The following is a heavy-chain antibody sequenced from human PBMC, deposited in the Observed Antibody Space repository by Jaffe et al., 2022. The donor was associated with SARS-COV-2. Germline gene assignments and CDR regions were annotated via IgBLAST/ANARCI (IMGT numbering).Heavy chain of an antibody. D-gene: IGHD5-12*01. CDR2: INSDGSST. CDR3: ARRRDIVATYRTTTDDAFDI. Sequence: EVQLVESGGGLVQPGGSLRLSCAASGFTFSSYWMHWVRQAPGKGLVWVSRINSDGSSTSYADSVKGRFTISRDNAKNTLYLQMNSLRAEDTAVYYCARRRDIVATYRTTTDDAFDIWGQGTMVTVSS. J-gene: IGHJ3*02. V-gene: IGHV3-74*01. CDR1: GFTFSSYW.